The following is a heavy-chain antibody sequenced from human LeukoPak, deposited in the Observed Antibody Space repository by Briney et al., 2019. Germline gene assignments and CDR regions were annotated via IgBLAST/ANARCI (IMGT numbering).Heavy chain of an antibody. V-gene: IGHV4-59*01. D-gene: IGHD5-24*01. CDR2: IYYSGST. CDR3: AREGRDGYLP. Sequence: SETLSLTCSVSGGSFSSCYWSWIRQPPGKGLEWIGYIYYSGSTNYNPSLKSRVTISVDTSKNQFSLKLSSVTAADTAVYYCAREGRDGYLPWGQGTLVTVSS. CDR1: GGSFSSCY. J-gene: IGHJ5*02.